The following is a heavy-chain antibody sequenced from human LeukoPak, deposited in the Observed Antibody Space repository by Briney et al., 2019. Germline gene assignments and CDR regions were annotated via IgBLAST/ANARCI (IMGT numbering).Heavy chain of an antibody. CDR3: ARGHRLRFLEWSLSPLDY. J-gene: IGHJ4*02. Sequence: SETLSLTCAVYGGSFSGYYWSWIRQPPGKGLEWIGEINHSGSTNYNPSLKSRVTISVDTSKNQFSLKLSSVTAADTAVYYCARGHRLRFLEWSLSPLDYWGQGTLVTVSS. CDR1: GGSFSGYY. V-gene: IGHV4-34*01. D-gene: IGHD3-3*01. CDR2: INHSGST.